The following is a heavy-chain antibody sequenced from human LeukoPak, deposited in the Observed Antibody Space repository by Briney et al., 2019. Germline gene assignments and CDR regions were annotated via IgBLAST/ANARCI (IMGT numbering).Heavy chain of an antibody. CDR1: GFTFSSYS. CDR2: ISSSSSYI. Sequence: AGGSLRLSCAASGFTFSSYSMNWVRQAPRKGLEWVSSISSSSSYIYYADSVKGRFTISRDNAKNSLYLQMNSLRAEDTAVYYCAPGDFWSGYLFDYWGQGTLVTVSS. V-gene: IGHV3-21*01. D-gene: IGHD3-3*01. CDR3: APGDFWSGYLFDY. J-gene: IGHJ4*02.